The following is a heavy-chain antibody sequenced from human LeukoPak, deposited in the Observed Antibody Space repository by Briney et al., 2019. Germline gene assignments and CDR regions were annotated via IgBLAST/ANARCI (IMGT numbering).Heavy chain of an antibody. V-gene: IGHV3-7*04. CDR1: GFTFSSYS. CDR3: ARENYFDY. Sequence: GGSLRLSCAASGFTFSSYSMNWVRQAPGKGLEWVANIKPDGSEKNYGDSVRGRFTISRDNARNSLSLQMNSLRAEDTAVYYCARENYFDYWGQGTLVTVSS. CDR2: IKPDGSEK. J-gene: IGHJ4*02.